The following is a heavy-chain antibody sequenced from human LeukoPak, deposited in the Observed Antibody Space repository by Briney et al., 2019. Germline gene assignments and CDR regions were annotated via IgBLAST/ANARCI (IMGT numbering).Heavy chain of an antibody. V-gene: IGHV1-18*04. J-gene: IGHJ6*04. Sequence: GASAKVFSKASCYTFTTYGSSWVRQPPAQEREGMMWISDHNGNTIYAQKLQRRVTMTTDTSTSTAYMELRSLRSDDTAVYDCARAFPRYCSSTSCYAYYYGMDVWGKGTTVTVSS. CDR1: CYTFTTYG. D-gene: IGHD2-2*01. CDR3: ARAFPRYCSSTSCYAYYYGMDV. CDR2: ISDHNGNT.